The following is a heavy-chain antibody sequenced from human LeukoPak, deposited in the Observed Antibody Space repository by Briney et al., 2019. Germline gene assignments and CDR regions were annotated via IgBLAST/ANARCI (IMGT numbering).Heavy chain of an antibody. J-gene: IGHJ6*03. D-gene: IGHD2-2*01. CDR1: GNTFTSYD. Sequence: GASVKVSCKASGNTFTSYDVNWVRQATGQGLEWMGYMNPSSGKTGYAQNFQGRLTMTWDTSISTAYMELSSLRSEDTAVYYCAGGDIVVVPAASYYMDVWGKGTTVTVSS. CDR2: MNPSSGKT. V-gene: IGHV1-8*01. CDR3: AGGDIVVVPAASYYMDV.